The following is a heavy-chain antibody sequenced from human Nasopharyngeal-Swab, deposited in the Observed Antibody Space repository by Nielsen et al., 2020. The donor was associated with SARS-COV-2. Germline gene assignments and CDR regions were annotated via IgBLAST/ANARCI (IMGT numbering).Heavy chain of an antibody. CDR1: GFTFSSYW. J-gene: IGHJ6*03. D-gene: IGHD6-13*01. V-gene: IGHV3-7*01. CDR2: IKQDGSEK. CDR3: AKDIGSWYYMDV. Sequence: GESLKISCAASGFTFSSYWMSWVRQAPGKGLEWVANIKQDGSEKYYVDSVKGRFTISRDNAKNSLYLQMNSLRAEDTAVYYCAKDIGSWYYMDVWGKGTTVTVSS.